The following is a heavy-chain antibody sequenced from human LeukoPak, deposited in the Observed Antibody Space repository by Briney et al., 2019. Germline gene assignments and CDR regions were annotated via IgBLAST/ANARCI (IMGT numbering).Heavy chain of an antibody. Sequence: PSETLSLTCTVSGGSISSYYWNWLRQPPGKGLEWIGYIFYSGSTNYNPSLKSRVTISVDTSKNQFSLKVNSVTAADTALYYCARSYGDHKYFFDYWGQGTLVTVSS. CDR3: ARSYGDHKYFFDY. V-gene: IGHV4-59*13. D-gene: IGHD4-17*01. CDR2: IFYSGST. CDR1: GGSISSYY. J-gene: IGHJ4*02.